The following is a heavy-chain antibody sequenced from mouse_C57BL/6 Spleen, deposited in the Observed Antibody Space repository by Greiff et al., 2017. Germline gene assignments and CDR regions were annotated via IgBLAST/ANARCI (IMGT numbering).Heavy chain of an antibody. CDR2: INYDGSST. J-gene: IGHJ1*03. CDR1: GFTFSDYY. Sequence: EVMLVESEGGLVQPGSSMKLSCTASGFTFSDYYMAWVRQVPEKGLEWVANINYDGSSTYYLDSLKSRFIISRDNAKNILYLQMSSLKSEDTATYYCARDQGLITTVVATDWYFDVWGTGTTVTVSS. V-gene: IGHV5-16*01. CDR3: ARDQGLITTVVATDWYFDV. D-gene: IGHD1-1*01.